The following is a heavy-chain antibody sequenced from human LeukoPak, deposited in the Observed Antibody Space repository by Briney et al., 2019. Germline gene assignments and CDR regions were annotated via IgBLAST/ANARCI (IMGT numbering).Heavy chain of an antibody. Sequence: SETLSLTCTVSGGAISSYYWNWIRQPPGKGLEWIGYFYYSGSTNYNPSLKSRVTISADTSKNQFSLKLSSVTAADTAVYYCARGYSSNRYYYYYYMDVWGKGTTVTVSS. D-gene: IGHD4-11*01. CDR3: ARGYSSNRYYYYYYMDV. V-gene: IGHV4-59*13. CDR2: FYYSGST. J-gene: IGHJ6*03. CDR1: GGAISSYY.